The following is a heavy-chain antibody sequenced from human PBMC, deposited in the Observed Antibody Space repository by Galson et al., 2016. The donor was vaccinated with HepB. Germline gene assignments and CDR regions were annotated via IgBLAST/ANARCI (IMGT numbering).Heavy chain of an antibody. D-gene: IGHD3-22*01. Sequence: SVKVSCKVSGGTFSSYAISWARQAPGQGLEWMGGVIPLFDTANYEQKFQGRVTIIADKSTSKAYMELSSLKSEDTALYYCAREHYYDSSGYQSAYYGLDVWGQGTTVAGSS. CDR2: VIPLFDTA. J-gene: IGHJ6*02. CDR3: AREHYYDSSGYQSAYYGLDV. V-gene: IGHV1-69*06. CDR1: GGTFSSYA.